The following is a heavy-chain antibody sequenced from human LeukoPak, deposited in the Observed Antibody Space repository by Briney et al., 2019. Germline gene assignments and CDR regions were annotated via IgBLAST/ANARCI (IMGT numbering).Heavy chain of an antibody. V-gene: IGHV4-59*01. Sequence: PSETLSLTCTVSGGSISSYYWSWIRQPPGKGLEWIGYIYYSGSTNYNPSLKSRVTISVDTSKNQFSLKLSSVTAADTAVYYCARDNWNYGSSMDVWGQGTTVTVSS. CDR1: GGSISSYY. D-gene: IGHD1-7*01. J-gene: IGHJ6*02. CDR3: ARDNWNYGSSMDV. CDR2: IYYSGST.